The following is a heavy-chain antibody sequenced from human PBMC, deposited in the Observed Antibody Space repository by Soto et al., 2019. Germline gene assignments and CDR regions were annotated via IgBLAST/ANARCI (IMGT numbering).Heavy chain of an antibody. CDR1: GGSISSSNC. V-gene: IGHV4-4*02. Sequence: PSETLSLTCAVSGGSISSSNCWSWVRQPPGKGLEWIGEIYHSGSTNYNPSLKSRVTISVDKSKNQFSLKLSSVTAADTAVYYCARDRDYDDSSGYLDYWGQRTLVTVCS. D-gene: IGHD3-22*01. J-gene: IGHJ4*02. CDR2: IYHSGST. CDR3: ARDRDYDDSSGYLDY.